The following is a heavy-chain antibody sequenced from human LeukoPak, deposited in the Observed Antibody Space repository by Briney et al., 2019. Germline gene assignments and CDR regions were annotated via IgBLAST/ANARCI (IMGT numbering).Heavy chain of an antibody. J-gene: IGHJ4*02. CDR2: VIPILGIA. V-gene: IGHV1-69*04. Sequence: SVKVSCEASGGTFSSYAISWVRQAPGQGLEWMRRVIPILGIANYAQKFQGRVTITAAKSTSTAYMELSSLRSEDTAVYYCARLHQGYCSSGSCYGDPVDYWGLGTLVTVSS. D-gene: IGHD2-15*01. CDR1: GGTFSSYA. CDR3: ARLHQGYCSSGSCYGDPVDY.